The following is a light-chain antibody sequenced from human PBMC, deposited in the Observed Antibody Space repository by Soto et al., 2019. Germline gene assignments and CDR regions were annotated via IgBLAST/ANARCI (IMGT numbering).Light chain of an antibody. CDR1: QSVLSSSNNKNY. Sequence: IVMTQSPDSLAVSLGERATINYKSSQSVLSSSNNKNYLAWYQQKPGQPPKLLIYWASTRESGVPDRFSGSGSGADFTLTISSLQAEDVAVYYCQQYYRSPRTFGQGTKVEIK. J-gene: IGKJ1*01. V-gene: IGKV4-1*01. CDR3: QQYYRSPRT. CDR2: WAS.